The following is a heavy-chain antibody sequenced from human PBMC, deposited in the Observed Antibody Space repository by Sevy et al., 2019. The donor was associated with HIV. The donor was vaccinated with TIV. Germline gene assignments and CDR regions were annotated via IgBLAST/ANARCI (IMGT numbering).Heavy chain of an antibody. V-gene: IGHV4-59*13. CDR2: IYYSGST. CDR3: ARGHHITMVRGVIWGWPNWFDP. CDR1: GASISSYY. J-gene: IGHJ5*02. Sequence: SETLSLTCNVSGASISSYYWSWIRQPPGKGLEWIGYIYYSGSTNYNPSLKSRVTISVDTSKNQFSLKLSSVTAADTAVYYCARGHHITMVRGVIWGWPNWFDPWGQGTLVTVSS. D-gene: IGHD3-10*01.